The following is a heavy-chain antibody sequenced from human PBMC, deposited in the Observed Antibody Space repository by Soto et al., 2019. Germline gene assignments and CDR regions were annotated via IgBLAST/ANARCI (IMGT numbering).Heavy chain of an antibody. CDR2: VKEDGSEK. V-gene: IGHV3-7*01. J-gene: IGHJ4*02. CDR1: GFTFRSYW. CDR3: RRGHDSGGYY. D-gene: IGHD5-12*01. Sequence: GSLRLSCAASGFTFRSYWMAWVRQAPGKGLEWVANVKEDGSEKNYEDSVKGRFTISRDNAKNSLFLQMNSLRAEDTAVYYCRRGHDSGGYYWGQGTLVTVSS.